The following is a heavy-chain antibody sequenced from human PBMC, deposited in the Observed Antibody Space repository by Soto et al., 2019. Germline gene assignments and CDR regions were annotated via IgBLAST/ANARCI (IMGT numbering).Heavy chain of an antibody. Sequence: QLQLQESGPGLVKPSETLSLTCTVSGGSISSSSYYWGWIRQPPGKGLEWIGSIYYSGSTYYNPSLKSRVTISVDTSKSQFSLKLSSVTAADTAVYYCARGNYDFWSGPYYFDYWGQGTLVTVSS. V-gene: IGHV4-39*01. CDR2: IYYSGST. CDR3: ARGNYDFWSGPYYFDY. CDR1: GGSISSSSYY. J-gene: IGHJ4*02. D-gene: IGHD3-3*01.